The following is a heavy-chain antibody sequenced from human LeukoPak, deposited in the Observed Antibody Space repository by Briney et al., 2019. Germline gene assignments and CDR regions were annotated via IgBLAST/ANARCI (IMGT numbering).Heavy chain of an antibody. J-gene: IGHJ4*02. V-gene: IGHV3-11*05. CDR3: ARDWLAAAGTFDY. D-gene: IGHD6-13*01. CDR1: GFTFSDYY. CDR2: ISSSSSYT. Sequence: GGSLRLSCAASGFTFSDYYMSWIRQAPGKGLEWVSYISSSSSYTNYADSVKGRFTISRDNAKNSLYLQMYSLRAEDTAVYYCARDWLAAAGTFDYWGQGTLVTVSS.